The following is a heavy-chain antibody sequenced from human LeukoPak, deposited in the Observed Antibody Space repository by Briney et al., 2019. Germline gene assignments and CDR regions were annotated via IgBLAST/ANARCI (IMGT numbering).Heavy chain of an antibody. J-gene: IGHJ4*02. Sequence: PGGSLRLSCAASGFTFSNYNMNWVRQAPGKGLEWVSTITGSGGNTDYADSVKGRFTISRDNSKNTLYLQMHSLRAEDTAVYYCAVDWYDSSGYGTFDCWGQGTLVTVSS. CDR3: AVDWYDSSGYGTFDC. D-gene: IGHD3-22*01. V-gene: IGHV3-23*01. CDR1: GFTFSNYN. CDR2: ITGSGGNT.